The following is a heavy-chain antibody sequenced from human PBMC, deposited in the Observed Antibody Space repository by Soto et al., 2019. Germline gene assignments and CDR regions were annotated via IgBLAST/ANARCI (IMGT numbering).Heavy chain of an antibody. J-gene: IGHJ4*03. V-gene: IGHV5-10-1*01. Sequence: GESLKISCKGSGYSFTSYWISWVRQMPGKGLEWMGRINPSDSYTNYSPSFQGQVTISADKSISTAYLQWSSLKASDTAIYYCARHRYYDSSGPFDYWGQGTTVTVSS. D-gene: IGHD3-22*01. CDR1: GYSFTSYW. CDR2: INPSDSYT. CDR3: ARHRYYDSSGPFDY.